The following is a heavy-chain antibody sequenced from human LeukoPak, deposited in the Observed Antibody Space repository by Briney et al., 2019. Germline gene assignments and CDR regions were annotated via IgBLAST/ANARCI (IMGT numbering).Heavy chain of an antibody. D-gene: IGHD4-17*01. CDR2: ISAYNGNT. CDR3: ARSDYGDYYFDS. CDR1: GGTFSSYA. J-gene: IGHJ4*02. Sequence: ASVKVSCKASGGTFSSYAISWVRQAPGQGLEWMGWISAYNGNTNYAQKLQGRVTMTTDTSTSTAYMELRSLRSDDTAVYYCARSDYGDYYFDSWGQGTLVTVSS. V-gene: IGHV1-18*01.